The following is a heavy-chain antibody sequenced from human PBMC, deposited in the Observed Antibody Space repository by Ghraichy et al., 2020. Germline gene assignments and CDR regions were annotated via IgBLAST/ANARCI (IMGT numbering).Heavy chain of an antibody. V-gene: IGHV3-48*03. CDR2: ISSSGSTI. CDR3: ARVHNWGEQWLDI. CDR1: GFTFSSYE. D-gene: IGHD6-19*01. J-gene: IGHJ3*02. Sequence: GGSLRLSCAASGFTFSSYEMNWVRQAPGKGLEWVSYISSSGSTIYYADSVKGRFTISSDNAKNSLFLQMNSLRAEDTAVYYCARVHNWGEQWLDIWGQGTMVTVSS.